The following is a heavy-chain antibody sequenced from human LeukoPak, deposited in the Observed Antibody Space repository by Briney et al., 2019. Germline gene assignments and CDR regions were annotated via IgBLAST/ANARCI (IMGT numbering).Heavy chain of an antibody. CDR1: GFTFSSYA. CDR3: AKETHRSGWPTLDY. D-gene: IGHD6-19*01. V-gene: IGHV3-23*01. CDR2: ISGSGGST. J-gene: IGHJ4*02. Sequence: PGGSLRLSCAAPGFTFSSYAMSWVRQAPGKGLEWVSAISGSGGSTYYADSVKGRFTISRDNSKNTLYLQMNSLRAEDTAVYYCAKETHRSGWPTLDYWGQGTLVTVSS.